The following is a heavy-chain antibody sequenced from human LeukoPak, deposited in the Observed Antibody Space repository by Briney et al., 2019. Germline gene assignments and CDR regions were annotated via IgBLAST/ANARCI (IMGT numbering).Heavy chain of an antibody. D-gene: IGHD6-13*01. Sequence: GASVKVSCKASGYTFTGYYMHWVRQAPGQGLEWMGRINPNSGGTNYAQKFQGRVTMTRDTSISTAYMELSRLRSDDTAVYYCARVKGEQQLVRFDPWGQGTLVTVSS. CDR2: INPNSGGT. V-gene: IGHV1-2*06. J-gene: IGHJ5*02. CDR1: GYTFTGYY. CDR3: ARVKGEQQLVRFDP.